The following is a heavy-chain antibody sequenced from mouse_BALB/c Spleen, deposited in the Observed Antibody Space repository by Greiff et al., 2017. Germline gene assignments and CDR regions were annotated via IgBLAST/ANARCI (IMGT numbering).Heavy chain of an antibody. CDR3: AREGKGYYAMDY. J-gene: IGHJ4*01. V-gene: IGHV5-17*02. CDR1: GFTFSSFG. CDR2: ISSGSSTI. Sequence: EVQGVESGGGLVQPGGSRKLSCAASGFTFSSFGMHWVRQAPEKGLEWVAYISSGSSTIYYADTVKGRFTISRDNPKNTLFLQMTSLRSEDTAMYYCAREGKGYYAMDYWGQGTSVTVSS.